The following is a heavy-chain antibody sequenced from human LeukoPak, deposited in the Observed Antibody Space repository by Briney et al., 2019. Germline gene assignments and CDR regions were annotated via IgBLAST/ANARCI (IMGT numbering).Heavy chain of an antibody. CDR2: IYYSGST. D-gene: IGHD4-17*01. Sequence: SETLSLTCTVSGGSISSGDYYWSWLRQPPGKGLEWIGYIYYSGSTYYNPSLKSRVTISVDTPKNQFSLKLSSVTAADTAVYYCARQYGDHTTYFDYWGQGTLVTVSS. J-gene: IGHJ4*02. V-gene: IGHV4-30-4*08. CDR1: GGSISSGDYY. CDR3: ARQYGDHTTYFDY.